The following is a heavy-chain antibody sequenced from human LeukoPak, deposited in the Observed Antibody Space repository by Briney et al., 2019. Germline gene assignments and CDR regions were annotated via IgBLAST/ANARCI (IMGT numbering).Heavy chain of an antibody. D-gene: IGHD4-17*01. CDR1: GFTFSSYA. CDR3: VATTVKN. CDR2: ISNNGGST. V-gene: IGHV3-64D*06. Sequence: PGGSLRPSCSASGFTFSSYAMYWVRQAPGKGLEYVSVISNNGGSTDYADSVKGRFTISRDNSKNTLYLQMSNLRAEDTAVYYCVATTVKNWGQGTLVTVSS. J-gene: IGHJ4*02.